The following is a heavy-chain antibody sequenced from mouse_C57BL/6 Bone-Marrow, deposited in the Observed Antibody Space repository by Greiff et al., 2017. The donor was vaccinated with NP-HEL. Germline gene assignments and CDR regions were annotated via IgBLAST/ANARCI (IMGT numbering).Heavy chain of an antibody. CDR2: IYPRDGST. Sequence: VQLQQSDAELVKPGASVKISCKVSGYTFTDHTIHWMKQRPEQGLEWIGYIYPRDGSTKYNEKFKGKSTLTADKSSSTAYMQLNSLTSEDSAVYFCARKRYDYDSYYYAMDYWGQGTSVTVSS. CDR3: ARKRYDYDSYYYAMDY. D-gene: IGHD2-4*01. CDR1: GYTFTDHT. V-gene: IGHV1-78*01. J-gene: IGHJ4*01.